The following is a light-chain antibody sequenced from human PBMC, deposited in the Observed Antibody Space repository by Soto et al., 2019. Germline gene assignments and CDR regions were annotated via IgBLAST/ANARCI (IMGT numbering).Light chain of an antibody. Sequence: QSALTQPASVSGSPGQSITISCTGTSSDIGDYDYVSWYQHLPGKAPKLLIFDVTHRPSGVSDRFSGSKSGNTASLTISGVRLEDEADYYCCSYTDIALDVVFGGGTKLTVL. J-gene: IGLJ2*01. CDR2: DVT. CDR3: CSYTDIALDVV. V-gene: IGLV2-14*01. CDR1: SSDIGDYDY.